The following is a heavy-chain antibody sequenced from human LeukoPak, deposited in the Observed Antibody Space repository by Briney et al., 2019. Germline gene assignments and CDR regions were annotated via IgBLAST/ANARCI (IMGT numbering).Heavy chain of an antibody. V-gene: IGHV3-13*01. J-gene: IGHJ4*02. CDR1: GFTLSNYD. CDR2: IGTAGDT. CDR3: ARADLRGYSLHY. D-gene: IGHD5-18*01. Sequence: GGSLRLSCAASGFTLSNYDMHWVRHVIGKGLEWVSGIGTAGDTYYGGSVKGRFSSSRENAKNFLYLQMNSLGAGDTAVYYCARADLRGYSLHYWGQGTLVTVSS.